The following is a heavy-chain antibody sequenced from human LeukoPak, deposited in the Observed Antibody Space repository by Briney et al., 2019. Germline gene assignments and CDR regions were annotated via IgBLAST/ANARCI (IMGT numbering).Heavy chain of an antibody. D-gene: IGHD3-3*01. Sequence: PSETLSLTCAVYGGSFSGYYWSWIRQPPGKGLEWIGEINHSGSTNYNPSLKSRVTISVDTSKNQFSLKLSSVTAADTAVYYCARGPLYYDFWSGYSTHWFDPWGQGTLVTVSS. CDR3: ARGPLYYDFWSGYSTHWFDP. J-gene: IGHJ5*02. V-gene: IGHV4-34*01. CDR1: GGSFSGYY. CDR2: INHSGST.